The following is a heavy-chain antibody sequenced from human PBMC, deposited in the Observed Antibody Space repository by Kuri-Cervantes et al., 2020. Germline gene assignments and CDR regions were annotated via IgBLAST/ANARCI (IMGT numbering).Heavy chain of an antibody. Sequence: GESLKISCAASGFTFSSYSMNWVRQAPGKGLEWVSYISSSSTIYYADSVKGRFTVSRDNAKNSLYLQMNSLRADDTAVYYCARPRHSASWYEFDYWGQGTLVTVSS. V-gene: IGHV3-48*01. CDR1: GFTFSSYS. J-gene: IGHJ4*02. CDR2: ISSSSTI. D-gene: IGHD6-13*01. CDR3: ARPRHSASWYEFDY.